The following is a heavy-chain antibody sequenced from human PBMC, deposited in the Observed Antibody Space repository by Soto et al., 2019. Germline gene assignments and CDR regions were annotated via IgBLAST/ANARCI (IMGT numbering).Heavy chain of an antibody. CDR3: ARARYYDSSGYYPRPLFDY. J-gene: IGHJ4*02. Sequence: PSETLSLTCAVSGGSISSGGYSWSWIRQPPGKGLEWIGYIYHSGSTYYNPSLKSRVTISVDRSKNQFSLKLSSVTAADTAVYYCARARYYDSSGYYPRPLFDYWGQGTLVTVSS. D-gene: IGHD3-22*01. V-gene: IGHV4-30-2*01. CDR2: IYHSGST. CDR1: GGSISSGGYS.